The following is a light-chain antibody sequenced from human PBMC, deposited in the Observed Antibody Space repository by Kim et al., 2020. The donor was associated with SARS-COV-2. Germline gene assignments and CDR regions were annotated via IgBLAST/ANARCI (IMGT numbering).Light chain of an antibody. V-gene: IGLV3-9*01. CDR2: RDS. J-gene: IGLJ2*01. CDR3: QVWDSSTGV. CDR1: NIGSKN. Sequence: SYELTQPLSVSVSLGQTARITCGGNNIGSKNVHWYQQKPGQAPVLVIYRDSNRPSGIPERFSGSNSGNTATLTISRAQAGDEADYYWQVWDSSTGVFGGGTQLTVL.